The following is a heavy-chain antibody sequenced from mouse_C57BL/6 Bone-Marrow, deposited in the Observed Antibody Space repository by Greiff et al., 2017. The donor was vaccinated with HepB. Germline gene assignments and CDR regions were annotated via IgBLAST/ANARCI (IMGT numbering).Heavy chain of an antibody. CDR3: ATTVVARDYAMDY. CDR1: GYTFTSYW. V-gene: IGHV1-74*01. D-gene: IGHD1-1*01. Sequence: QVHVKQPGAELVKPGASVKVSCKASGYTFTSYWMHWVKQRPGQGLEWIGRIHPSDSDTNYNQKFKGKATLTVDKSSSTAYMQLSSLTSEDSAVYDCATTVVARDYAMDYWGQGTSVTVSS. CDR2: IHPSDSDT. J-gene: IGHJ4*01.